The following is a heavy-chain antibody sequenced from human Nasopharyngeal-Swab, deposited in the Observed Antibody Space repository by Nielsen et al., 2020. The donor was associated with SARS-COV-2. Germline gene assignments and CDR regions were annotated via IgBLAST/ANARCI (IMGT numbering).Heavy chain of an antibody. CDR3: ARKSLGYSSGWLVAFDI. Sequence: ASVKVSCEASGYTFTSYYMHWVRQAPGQGLEWMGIINPSGGSTSYAQKFQGRVTMTRDTSTSTVYMELSSLRSEDTAVYYCARKSLGYSSGWLVAFDIWGQGTMVTVSS. CDR2: INPSGGST. CDR1: GYTFTSYY. J-gene: IGHJ3*02. D-gene: IGHD6-19*01. V-gene: IGHV1-46*01.